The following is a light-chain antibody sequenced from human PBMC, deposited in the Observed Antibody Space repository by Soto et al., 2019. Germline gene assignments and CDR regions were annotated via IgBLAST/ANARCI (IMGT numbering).Light chain of an antibody. CDR2: GDN. V-gene: IGLV1-44*01. Sequence: QAVVTQPPSASGTPGQRVTISCSGSGSSIGTNNVNWYRQLPGTAPKLLIYGDNQRPSGVPDRFSGSKSGTSASLAISGLQSEDEAEYYCAAWDGSLNNVLFGGGTQLTVL. CDR3: AAWDGSLNNVL. CDR1: GSSIGTNN. J-gene: IGLJ2*01.